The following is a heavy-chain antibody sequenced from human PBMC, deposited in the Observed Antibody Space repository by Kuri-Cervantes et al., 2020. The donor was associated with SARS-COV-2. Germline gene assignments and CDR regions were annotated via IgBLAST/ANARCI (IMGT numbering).Heavy chain of an antibody. J-gene: IGHJ6*02. V-gene: IGHV4-34*01. D-gene: IGHD3-10*01. CDR2: INHSGST. CDR1: GGSFSGYY. Sequence: SETLSLTCAVYGGSFSGYYWSWIRQPPGKGLEWIGEINHSGSTNYNPSLKSRVTISVDTSKNQFSLKLSSVTAADTAVYYCARGMRYYGSGNSNGMDVWGQGTTVTV. CDR3: ARGMRYYGSGNSNGMDV.